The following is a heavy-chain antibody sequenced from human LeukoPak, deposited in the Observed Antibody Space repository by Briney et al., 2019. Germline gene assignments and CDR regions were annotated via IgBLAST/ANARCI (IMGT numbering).Heavy chain of an antibody. J-gene: IGHJ4*02. CDR2: IKSKTDGGTT. V-gene: IGHV3-15*01. CDR3: TTDKYYDSSGH. D-gene: IGHD3-22*01. CDR1: GFTFSNAW. Sequence: KAGGSLRLSCAASGFTFSNAWMGWVRQAPGKGLEWVGRIKSKTDGGTTDYAAPVKGRFTISRDDSKNTLYLQMNSLKTEDTAVYYCTTDKYYDSSGHWGQGTLVTVSS.